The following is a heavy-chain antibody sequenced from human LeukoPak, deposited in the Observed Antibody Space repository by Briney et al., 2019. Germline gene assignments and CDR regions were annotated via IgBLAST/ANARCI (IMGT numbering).Heavy chain of an antibody. CDR1: GYTFTSYH. CDR3: AKLAAAGTAHYYFDY. V-gene: IGHV1-46*01. CDR2: INPSGGST. Sequence: ASVTVSCKASGYTFTSYHMHWVRQAPGQGLEIMGIINPSGGSTTYAQKFQGRVTMTRDPSTSTVCMELSSLRSEDTAVYYCAKLAAAGTAHYYFDYWGQGTLVTVAS. J-gene: IGHJ4*02. D-gene: IGHD6-13*01.